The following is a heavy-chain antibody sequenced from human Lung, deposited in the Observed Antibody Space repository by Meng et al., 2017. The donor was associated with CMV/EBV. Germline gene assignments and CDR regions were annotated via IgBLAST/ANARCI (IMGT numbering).Heavy chain of an antibody. J-gene: IGHJ4*02. CDR1: GGSISSSNW. V-gene: IGHV4-4*02. D-gene: IGHD6-19*01. Sequence: GRLGESGPGLVKPSGTLSLTCAVSGGSISSSNWWSWVRQPPGKGLEWIGEIYHSGSTNYNPSLKSRVTISVDKSKNQFSLKLSSVTAADTAVYYCASFPPPGKQWLVTDYWGQGTLVTVSS. CDR3: ASFPPPGKQWLVTDY. CDR2: IYHSGST.